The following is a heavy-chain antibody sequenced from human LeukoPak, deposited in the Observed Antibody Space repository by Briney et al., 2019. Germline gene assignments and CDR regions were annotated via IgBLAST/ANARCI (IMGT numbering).Heavy chain of an antibody. V-gene: IGHV4-59*01. CDR1: GGSINSYY. J-gene: IGHJ6*03. D-gene: IGHD5-18*01. CDR2: IYYSGST. Sequence: PSETLSLTCTVSGGSINSYYWSWIRQPPGKGLEWIGYIYYSGSTNYNPSLKGRVTISLDTSKNQFSLKLSSVTAADTAVYYCARTTEGGYTYDYFYYYYMDVWGKGTTVTISS. CDR3: ARTTEGGYTYDYFYYYYMDV.